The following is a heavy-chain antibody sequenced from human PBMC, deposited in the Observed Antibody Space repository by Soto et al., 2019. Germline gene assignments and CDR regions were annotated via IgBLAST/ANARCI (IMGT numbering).Heavy chain of an antibody. D-gene: IGHD5-12*01. J-gene: IGHJ3*02. Sequence: QVQLVESGGAVVQPGTSLRLSCTASGFTFSSYRMHWVRQAPGKGLEWVAIIWYDGSHKVYVDSVKGRFAVSRDNSKNTVYLQMNSLAGEDTSVYYCARPRYSGGDPDALEIWGRGTLVTISS. CDR3: ARPRYSGGDPDALEI. V-gene: IGHV3-33*03. CDR2: IWYDGSHK. CDR1: GFTFSSYR.